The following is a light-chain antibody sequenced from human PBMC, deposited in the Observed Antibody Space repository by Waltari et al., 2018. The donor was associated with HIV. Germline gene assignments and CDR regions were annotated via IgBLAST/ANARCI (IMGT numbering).Light chain of an antibody. V-gene: IGLV2-14*01. CDR2: EDR. J-gene: IGLJ1*01. Sequence: QSALTQPVSVPGSPGQSLTIPCTGTNSDVGIYNSVSWYQQHPGNAPKLNFDEDRQRPSGVPKRFSGSKSGNTAALTISGLQAEDEADYYCSSYTPNPTHYVFGTGTKVTGL. CDR3: SSYTPNPTHYV. CDR1: NSDVGIYNS.